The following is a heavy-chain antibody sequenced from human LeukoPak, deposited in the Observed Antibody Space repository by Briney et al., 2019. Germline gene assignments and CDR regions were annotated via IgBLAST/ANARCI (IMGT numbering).Heavy chain of an antibody. Sequence: ASVKVSCKASGYTFTGCYMHWVRQAPGQGLEWMGLINPNSGGTNYAQKFQGRVTMTRDTSISTAYMELSRLRSDDTAVYYCARDPPYDILTGYSDDYWGQGTLVTVSS. V-gene: IGHV1-2*06. D-gene: IGHD3-9*01. CDR3: ARDPPYDILTGYSDDY. CDR2: INPNSGGT. J-gene: IGHJ4*02. CDR1: GYTFTGCY.